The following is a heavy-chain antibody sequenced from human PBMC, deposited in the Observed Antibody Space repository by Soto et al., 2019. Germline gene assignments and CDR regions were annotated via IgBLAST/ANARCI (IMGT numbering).Heavy chain of an antibody. V-gene: IGHV1-69*01. Sequence: QVQLVQSGAEVMKPGSSVKVSCKASGGTFSSYAISWVRQAPGQGLEWMGGIIPIFGTANYAQKFQGRVTITADESTSTDYMELSSLRSEDTAVYYCARARLTYYYDSSGYFPDDYWGQGTLVTVSS. CDR3: ARARLTYYYDSSGYFPDDY. J-gene: IGHJ4*02. CDR2: IIPIFGTA. D-gene: IGHD3-22*01. CDR1: GGTFSSYA.